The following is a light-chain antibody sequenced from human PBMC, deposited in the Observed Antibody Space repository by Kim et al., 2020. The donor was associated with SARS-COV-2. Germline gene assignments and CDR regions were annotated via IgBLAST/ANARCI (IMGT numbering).Light chain of an antibody. CDR3: NSRDSNDNVV. CDR1: SLRSYY. CDR2: GKN. Sequence: ALGHTVRITCQGDSLRSYYATWYQQKPGQAPILVIYGKNKRPSGIPDRFSGSSSGNTASLTITGTQAGDEADYYCNSRDSNDNVVFGGGTQLTVL. V-gene: IGLV3-19*01. J-gene: IGLJ2*01.